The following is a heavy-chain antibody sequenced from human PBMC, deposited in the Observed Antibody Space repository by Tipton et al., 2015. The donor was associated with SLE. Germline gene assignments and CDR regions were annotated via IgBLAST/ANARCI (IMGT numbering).Heavy chain of an antibody. J-gene: IGHJ4*02. D-gene: IGHD4-23*01. CDR3: ARGFSWEDTTGVY. V-gene: IGHV3-7*01. CDR1: GFTVSTYA. CDR2: IRQDGSET. Sequence: SLRLSCAASGFTVSTYAMAWVRQAPGKGLEWVANIRQDGSETYYLVSVKGRFTISRDNAKNSLYLQMNSLRVDDTAVFYCARGFSWEDTTGVYWGQGAVVTVSS.